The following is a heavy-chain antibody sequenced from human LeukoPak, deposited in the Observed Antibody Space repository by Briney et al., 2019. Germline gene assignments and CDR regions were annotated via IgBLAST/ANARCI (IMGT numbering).Heavy chain of an antibody. J-gene: IGHJ4*02. CDR1: GFTFSSYA. D-gene: IGHD2-2*02. V-gene: IGHV3-23*01. CDR3: VSGIVVVPAAIPLDY. CDR2: ISGSGGST. Sequence: GSLRLSCAASGFTFSSYAMSWVRQAPGKGLEWVSAISGSGGSTYYADSVKGRFTISRDNSKNTLYLQMNSLRAEDTAVYYCVSGIVVVPAAIPLDYWGQGTLVTVSS.